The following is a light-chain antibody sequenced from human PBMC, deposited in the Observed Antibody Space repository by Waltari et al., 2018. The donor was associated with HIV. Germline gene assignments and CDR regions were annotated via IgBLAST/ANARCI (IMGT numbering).Light chain of an antibody. Sequence: QSALTQEVSVSGTVGQKVTLSCTGNSNNVGTYAVGWNQQISHGAPKTVMFGDSLPAGIPDRFSGSKAGTTASLTISGLQPEDDADYYCSTWDYSLSAPLFGGGTKLTVL. CDR1: SNNVGTYA. V-gene: IGLV1-36*01. CDR3: STWDYSLSAPL. CDR2: GDS. J-gene: IGLJ2*01.